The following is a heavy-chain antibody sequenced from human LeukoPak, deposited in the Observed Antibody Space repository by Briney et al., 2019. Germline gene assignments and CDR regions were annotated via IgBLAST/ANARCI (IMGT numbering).Heavy chain of an antibody. D-gene: IGHD3-10*01. V-gene: IGHV3-23*01. J-gene: IGHJ4*02. CDR1: GFTFSSNA. CDR2: ISCSGSSS. CDR3: AKTFGSGNYRSFDY. Sequence: PGGSLRLSCAASGFTFSSNAMSWVRQARGKGLEWVSVISCSGSSSFYADSVKDRFTISRNNPKNTLYLQMNSLRAEDTATYNCAKTFGSGNYRSFDYWGQGTLVTVSS.